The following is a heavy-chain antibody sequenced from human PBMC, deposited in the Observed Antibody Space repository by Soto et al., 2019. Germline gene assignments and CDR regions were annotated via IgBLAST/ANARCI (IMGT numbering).Heavy chain of an antibody. D-gene: IGHD6-6*01. CDR3: TPAEYSSSSRGLFDY. J-gene: IGHJ4*02. CDR1: GFTFGDYA. CDR2: IRSKAYGGTT. V-gene: IGHV3-49*03. Sequence: GGSLRLSCTASGFTFGDYAMSWFRQAPGKGLEWVGFIRSKAYGGTTEYAASVKGRFTISRDDSKSIAYLQMNSLKTEDTAVYYCTPAEYSSSSRGLFDYWGQGTLVTVSS.